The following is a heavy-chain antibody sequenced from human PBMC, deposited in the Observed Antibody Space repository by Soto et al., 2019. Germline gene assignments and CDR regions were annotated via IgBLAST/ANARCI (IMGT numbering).Heavy chain of an antibody. D-gene: IGHD5-18*01. V-gene: IGHV4-34*01. J-gene: IGHJ3*02. CDR1: GGSFSGYY. CDR2: INHSGST. CDR3: ARGHVRRGYSYGQPPDDAFDI. Sequence: SETLSLTCAVYGGSFSGYYWSWIRQPPGKGLEWIGEINHSGSTNYNPSLKSRVTISVDTSKNQFSLKLSSVTAADTAVYYCARGHVRRGYSYGQPPDDAFDIWGQGTMVTVSS.